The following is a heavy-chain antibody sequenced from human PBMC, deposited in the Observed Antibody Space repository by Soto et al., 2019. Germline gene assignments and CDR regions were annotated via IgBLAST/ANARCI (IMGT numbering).Heavy chain of an antibody. V-gene: IGHV5-10-1*01. CDR2: IDPVDSYA. CDR1: GFSFTNYW. Sequence: GESLKISCKGSGFSFTNYWISWVRQVPGKGLEWMGNIDPVDSYANYSPSFQGHVTFSVDTSISTAFLHWSSLKASDSAIYFCARIESIARNWFGPWGQGALVTVSS. CDR3: ARIESIARNWFGP. D-gene: IGHD6-13*01. J-gene: IGHJ5*02.